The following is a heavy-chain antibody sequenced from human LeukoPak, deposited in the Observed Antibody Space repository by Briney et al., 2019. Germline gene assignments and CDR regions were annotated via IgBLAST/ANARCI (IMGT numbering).Heavy chain of an antibody. CDR1: GGSFSNYF. D-gene: IGHD5-12*01. V-gene: IGHV4-59*12. Sequence: ASETLSLTCGVNGGSFSNYFWTWIRQSPGKGLEWIGYIYYSGSTNYNPSLKSRVTISVDTSKNQFSLKLSSVTAADTAVYYCARAYSGYDLSYYYYYYMDVWGKGTTVTVSS. CDR2: IYYSGST. CDR3: ARAYSGYDLSYYYYYYMDV. J-gene: IGHJ6*03.